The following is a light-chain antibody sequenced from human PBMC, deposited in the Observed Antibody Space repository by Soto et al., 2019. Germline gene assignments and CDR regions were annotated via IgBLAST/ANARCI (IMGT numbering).Light chain of an antibody. CDR2: GAF. CDR1: QSISGT. Sequence: EIVMTQSPATLSVSPGGRATLSGRASQSISGTLAWYQQKPGQAPRLLIYGAFTRATGFPARFSGSGSGTDFTLTITSLQSEDFAVYYCQQYDNWPWTFGQGTKVDIK. CDR3: QQYDNWPWT. V-gene: IGKV3-15*01. J-gene: IGKJ1*01.